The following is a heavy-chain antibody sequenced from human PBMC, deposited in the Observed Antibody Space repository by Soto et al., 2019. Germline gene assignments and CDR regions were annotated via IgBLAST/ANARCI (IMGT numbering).Heavy chain of an antibody. V-gene: IGHV5-51*01. Sequence: VQLVHSGAEVRKPGESLKISCKGSGYRFSSYWIGWVRQMPGKGLEWMGSIYPGDSDTRYSPSFEGQVTISVDKSISTAYLQWSSLRASDTAMYYCARQGYGGYPADYWGQGTLVTVSS. J-gene: IGHJ4*02. CDR3: ARQGYGGYPADY. CDR1: GYRFSSYW. D-gene: IGHD3-22*01. CDR2: IYPGDSDT.